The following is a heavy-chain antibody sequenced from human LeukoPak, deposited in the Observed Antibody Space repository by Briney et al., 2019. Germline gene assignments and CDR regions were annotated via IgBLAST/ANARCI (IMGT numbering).Heavy chain of an antibody. CDR1: GYTFTSYD. CDR2: MNPNSGNT. J-gene: IGHJ6*02. Sequence: ASVKVSCKASGYTFTSYDINWVRQATGQGLEWMGWMNPNSGNTGYAQKFQGRVTMTRNTSISTAYMELSSLRSEDTAVYYCAREWVPRDYDFWSGSDSHYGMDVWGQGTTVTVSS. V-gene: IGHV1-8*01. D-gene: IGHD3-3*01. CDR3: AREWVPRDYDFWSGSDSHYGMDV.